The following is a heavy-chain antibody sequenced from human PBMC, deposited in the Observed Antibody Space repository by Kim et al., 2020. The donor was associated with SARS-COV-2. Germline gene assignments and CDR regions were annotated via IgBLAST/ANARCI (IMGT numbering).Heavy chain of an antibody. CDR2: IKSKTDGGTT. CDR3: TTDIQLWSPYGMDV. D-gene: IGHD5-18*01. Sequence: GGSLRLSCAASGFTFSNAWMSWVRQAPGKGLEWVGRIKSKTDGGTTDYAAPVKGRFTISRDDSKNTLYLQMNSLKTEDTAVYYCTTDIQLWSPYGMDVWGQGTTVTVSS. V-gene: IGHV3-15*01. J-gene: IGHJ6*02. CDR1: GFTFSNAW.